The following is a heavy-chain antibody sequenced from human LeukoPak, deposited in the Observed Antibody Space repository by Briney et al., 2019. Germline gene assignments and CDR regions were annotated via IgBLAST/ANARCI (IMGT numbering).Heavy chain of an antibody. Sequence: PGGSLRLSCAASGFTFSSYELNWVRQAPGKGLEWVSYISSSGSTIYYADSVKGRFTISRDNAKNSLYLQMNSLRAEDTAVYYCANTDYRDGNWGQGTLVTVSS. J-gene: IGHJ4*02. D-gene: IGHD4/OR15-4a*01. V-gene: IGHV3-48*03. CDR2: ISSSGSTI. CDR3: ANTDYRDGN. CDR1: GFTFSSYE.